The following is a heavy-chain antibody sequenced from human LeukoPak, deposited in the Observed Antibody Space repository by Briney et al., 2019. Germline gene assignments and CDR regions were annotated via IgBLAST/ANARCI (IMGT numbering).Heavy chain of an antibody. CDR1: GGTFSSYA. V-gene: IGHV1-69*13. CDR3: ARGLIPLRYNWFDP. D-gene: IGHD3-16*01. CDR2: IIPIFGTA. J-gene: IGHJ5*02. Sequence: ASVKVSCKASGGTFSSYAISWVRQAPGQGLEWMGGIIPIFGTANYAQKFQGRVTITADESTSTAYMELSSLRSEDTAVYYCARGLIPLRYNWFDPWGQGTLVTVSS.